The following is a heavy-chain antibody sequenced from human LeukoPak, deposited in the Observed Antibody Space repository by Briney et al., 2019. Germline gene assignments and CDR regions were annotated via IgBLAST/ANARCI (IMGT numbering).Heavy chain of an antibody. J-gene: IGHJ5*02. D-gene: IGHD2/OR15-2a*01. CDR1: GFTFTNYT. CDR3: ARKYCNITNFYSFDP. Sequence: GGSLRLSCAASGFTFTNYTMHWLRQAPGKGLEWVSAINVDSRYIYYADSVKGRFTISRDNVRNSLYLQINSLTGEDTALYYCARKYCNITNFYSFDPGGQGTLVTVSS. V-gene: IGHV3-21*01. CDR2: INVDSRYI.